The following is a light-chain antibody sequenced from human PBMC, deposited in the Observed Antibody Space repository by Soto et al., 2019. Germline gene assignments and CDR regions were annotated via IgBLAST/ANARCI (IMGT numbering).Light chain of an antibody. CDR2: DAS. CDR3: QQLSNWPPIT. Sequence: EIVMTQTPATLSVSPGERATLSCRASQSVSSYLAWYQQKPGQAPRLLIYDASNRATGIPARFSGSGSGTDFTLTISSLEPEDFAVYYCQQLSNWPPITFGQGTRLEIK. V-gene: IGKV3-11*01. J-gene: IGKJ5*01. CDR1: QSVSSY.